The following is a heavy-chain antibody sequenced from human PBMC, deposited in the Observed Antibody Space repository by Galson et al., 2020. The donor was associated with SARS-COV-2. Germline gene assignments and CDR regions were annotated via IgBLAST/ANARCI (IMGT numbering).Heavy chain of an antibody. Sequence: SGPTLVKLTQPLTLTCTFSGISLSTSRMYVSWIRQPPGKTLEWPARIDWDDDKYYSTTLKTRLTISKDTSKNQVVLTMTNMDPVDTATYYCAREAVAGPNFDYWGQGTLVTVSS. V-gene: IGHV2-70*11. CDR2: IDWDDDK. CDR3: AREAVAGPNFDY. CDR1: GISLSTSRMY. J-gene: IGHJ4*02. D-gene: IGHD6-19*01.